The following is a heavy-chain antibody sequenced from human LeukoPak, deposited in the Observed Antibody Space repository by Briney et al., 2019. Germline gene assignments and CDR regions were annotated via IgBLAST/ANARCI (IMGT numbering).Heavy chain of an antibody. V-gene: IGHV3-21*01. Sequence: PGGSLRLSCAASGFTFSSYSMNWVRQAPGKGLECVSSISSSSSYIYYADSVKGRFTISRDNARNSLFLQMNSLRAEDTAIYYCARQERYCSSISCLDPWGQGTLVTVSS. CDR2: ISSSSSYI. D-gene: IGHD2-2*01. CDR3: ARQERYCSSISCLDP. J-gene: IGHJ5*02. CDR1: GFTFSSYS.